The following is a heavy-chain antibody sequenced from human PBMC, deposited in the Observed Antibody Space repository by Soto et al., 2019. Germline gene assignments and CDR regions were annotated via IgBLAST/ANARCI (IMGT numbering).Heavy chain of an antibody. CDR1: GGTFSSYA. Sequence: QVQLVQSGAEVKKPGSSVKVSCKASGGTFSSYAISWVRQAPGQGLEWMGGIIPIFGTANYAQKFQGRVTITADESTSTAYMELSSLRSEDTAVYYCARRGFGVGIAAPGTVYYYYGMDVWGQGTTVTVSS. CDR3: ARRGFGVGIAAPGTVYYYYGMDV. CDR2: IIPIFGTA. V-gene: IGHV1-69*01. J-gene: IGHJ6*02. D-gene: IGHD6-13*01.